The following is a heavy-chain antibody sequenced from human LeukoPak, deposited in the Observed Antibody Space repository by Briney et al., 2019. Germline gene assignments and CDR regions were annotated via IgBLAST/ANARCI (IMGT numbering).Heavy chain of an antibody. J-gene: IGHJ6*03. CDR2: ISYDGSNK. V-gene: IGHV3-30*18. D-gene: IGHD3-9*01. CDR3: AKTRILTYYDILTVPGSPDYYYYMDV. Sequence: PGGSLRLSCAASGFTFSSYGMHWVRQAPGKGLEWVAVISYDGSNKYYADSVKGRFTISRDNSKNTLYLQMSSLRAEDTAVYYCAKTRILTYYDILTVPGSPDYYYYMDVWGKGTTVTVSS. CDR1: GFTFSSYG.